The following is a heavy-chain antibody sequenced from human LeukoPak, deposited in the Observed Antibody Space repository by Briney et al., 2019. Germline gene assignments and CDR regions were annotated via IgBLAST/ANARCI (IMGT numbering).Heavy chain of an antibody. CDR1: GFTFDDYA. CDR2: ISWNSGST. CDR3: VRESIGFDY. D-gene: IGHD2-15*01. J-gene: IGHJ4*02. V-gene: IGHV3-9*01. Sequence: GGSLRLSCAASGFTFDDYAMHWVRQAPGKGLEWVSGISWNSGSTYYADSVKGRFTISRDNSKNTLYLQMNSLRAEDTAVYYCVRESIGFDYWGQGTLVTVSS.